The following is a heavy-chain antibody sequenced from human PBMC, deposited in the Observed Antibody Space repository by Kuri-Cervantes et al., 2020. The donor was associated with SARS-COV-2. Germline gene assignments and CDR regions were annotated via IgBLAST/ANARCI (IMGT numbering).Heavy chain of an antibody. Sequence: ASVKVSCKASGYTFTGYYMHWVRQAPGQGLEWMGWINPNSGGTNYAQKFQGRVTMTRDTSISTAYMELSRLRSDDTAVYYCARDRILYGDYATGLGAFDIWGQGTMVTVSS. V-gene: IGHV1-2*02. J-gene: IGHJ3*02. D-gene: IGHD4-17*01. CDR3: ARDRILYGDYATGLGAFDI. CDR1: GYTFTGYY. CDR2: INPNSGGT.